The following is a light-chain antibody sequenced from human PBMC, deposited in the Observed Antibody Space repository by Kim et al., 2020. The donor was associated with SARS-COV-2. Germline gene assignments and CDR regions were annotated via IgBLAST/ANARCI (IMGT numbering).Light chain of an antibody. J-gene: IGKJ5*01. CDR3: QQYNNWPPIT. Sequence: EIVMTQSPATLYVSPGERATLSCRASQSVSSSLAWYQQKRGQAPRLLIYGASTRAIGIPARFSGSGSGTEFTLTISSPQSEDFAVYYCQQYNNWPPITFGQGTRLEIK. CDR2: GAS. CDR1: QSVSSS. V-gene: IGKV3-15*01.